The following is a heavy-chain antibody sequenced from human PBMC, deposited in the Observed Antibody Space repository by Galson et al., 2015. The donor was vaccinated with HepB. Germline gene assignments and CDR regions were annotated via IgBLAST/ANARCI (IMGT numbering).Heavy chain of an antibody. CDR2: ISYDGSNK. Sequence: SLRLSCAASGFTFSSYSMNWVRQAPGKGLEWVAVISYDGSNKYYADSVKGRFTISRDNSKNTLYLQMNSLRAEDTAVYYCAKSLGGFGELPRFDPWGQGTLVTVSS. J-gene: IGHJ5*02. V-gene: IGHV3-30*18. D-gene: IGHD3-10*01. CDR3: AKSLGGFGELPRFDP. CDR1: GFTFSSYS.